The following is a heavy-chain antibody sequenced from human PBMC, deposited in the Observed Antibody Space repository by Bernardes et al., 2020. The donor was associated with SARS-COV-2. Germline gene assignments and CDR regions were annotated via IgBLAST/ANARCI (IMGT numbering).Heavy chain of an antibody. V-gene: IGHV3-15*01. J-gene: IGHJ4*02. CDR3: TTKAITGTTPPRFDY. D-gene: IGHD1-20*01. CDR2: IKSKTDGGTT. CDR1: GFTFSNAW. Sequence: GGSLRLSCAASGFTFSNAWMSWVRQAPGKGLEWVGRIKSKTDGGTTDYAAPVKGRFTISRDDSKNTLYLQMNSLKTEDTAVYYCTTKAITGTTPPRFDYWGQGTLVTVSS.